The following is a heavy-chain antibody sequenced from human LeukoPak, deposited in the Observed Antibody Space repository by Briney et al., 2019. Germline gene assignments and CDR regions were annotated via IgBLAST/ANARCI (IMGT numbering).Heavy chain of an antibody. J-gene: IGHJ4*02. CDR2: IYYSGST. CDR1: GGSISSSSYY. CDR3: ARRPYCSSTSCYNRYFDY. D-gene: IGHD2-2*02. Sequence: SETLSLTCTVSGGSISSSSYYWGWIRQPPGKGLEWIGSIYYSGSTYYNPSLKSRVTISVDTSKNQFSLKLSSVTAAVTAVYYCARRPYCSSTSCYNRYFDYWGQGTLVTVSS. V-gene: IGHV4-39*01.